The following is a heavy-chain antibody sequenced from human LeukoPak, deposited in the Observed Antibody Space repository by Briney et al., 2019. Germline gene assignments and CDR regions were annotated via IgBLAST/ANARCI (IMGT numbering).Heavy chain of an antibody. Sequence: GASVKVSCKASGYSFTNYDINWVRQATGQGLEWMGWMNPNSGNTAYAQKFQGRVTMTRNTSISTAYMELSSLKSEDTAVYFCARADYGTSASTRKQIDYWGQGTLVTVSS. J-gene: IGHJ4*02. D-gene: IGHD3-22*01. CDR3: ARADYGTSASTRKQIDY. CDR2: MNPNSGNT. V-gene: IGHV1-8*01. CDR1: GYSFTNYD.